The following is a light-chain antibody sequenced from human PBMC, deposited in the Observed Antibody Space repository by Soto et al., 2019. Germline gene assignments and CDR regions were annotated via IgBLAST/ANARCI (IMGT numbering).Light chain of an antibody. CDR2: AES. J-gene: IGKJ1*01. V-gene: IGKV1-39*01. CDR3: QQSSSTPWT. Sequence: DIQMTKNPSSLSASVGDRIIITCLASHFISNYLNLYQQKPGKAPTLLIFAESNLRGGVPSRFSGSGSGTDFTLTISSLQPEDFATYFCQQSSSTPWTFGQGTKVDI. CDR1: HFISNY.